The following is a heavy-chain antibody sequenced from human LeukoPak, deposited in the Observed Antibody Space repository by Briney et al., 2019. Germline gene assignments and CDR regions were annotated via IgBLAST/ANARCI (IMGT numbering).Heavy chain of an antibody. J-gene: IGHJ4*02. D-gene: IGHD2-2*01. CDR1: GYTFTGYY. CDR2: INPNSGGT. CDR3: ARANALYCSSTSCLFDY. Sequence: ASVKVSCKASGYTFTGYYMHWARQAPGQGLEWMAWINPNSGGTYYAQNFHDRITMTRDTSISTAYMELSRLRSDDTAIYYCARANALYCSSTSCLFDYWGQGTLVTVSS. V-gene: IGHV1-2*02.